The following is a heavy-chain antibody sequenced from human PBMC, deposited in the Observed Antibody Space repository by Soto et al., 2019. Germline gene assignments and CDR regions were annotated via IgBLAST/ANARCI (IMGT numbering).Heavy chain of an antibody. Sequence: GGSLRLSCAASGFTFSSYAMHWVRQAPGKGLEWVAVISYDGSNKYYADYVKGRFTISRDNSKNTLYLQMNSLRAEDTAVYYCAKSPGMYYYDSSGYYHYDYWGQGTLVTVSS. CDR2: ISYDGSNK. J-gene: IGHJ4*02. V-gene: IGHV3-30-3*02. CDR1: GFTFSSYA. CDR3: AKSPGMYYYDSSGYYHYDY. D-gene: IGHD3-22*01.